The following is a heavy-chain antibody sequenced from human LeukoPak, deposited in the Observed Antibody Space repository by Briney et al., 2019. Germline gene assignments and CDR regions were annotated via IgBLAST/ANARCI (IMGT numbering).Heavy chain of an antibody. J-gene: IGHJ3*02. V-gene: IGHV3-23*01. CDR2: ISGSGGST. CDR3: ARILSKGISDAFDI. Sequence: PGGSLRLSCAASGFTFSSYAMSWVRQAPGKGLEWVSAISGSGGSTYYADSVKGRFTISRDNAKNSLYLQMNSLRAEDAAVYYCARILSKGISDAFDIWGQGTMVTVSS. CDR1: GFTFSSYA. D-gene: IGHD2/OR15-2a*01.